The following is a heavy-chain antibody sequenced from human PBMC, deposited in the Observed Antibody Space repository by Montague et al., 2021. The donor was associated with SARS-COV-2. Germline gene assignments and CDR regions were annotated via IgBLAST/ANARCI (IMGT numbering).Heavy chain of an antibody. Sequence: SETLSLTCDISGASVKDFHWTWVRESPATGLEWIGDVRAAGVTNYNPSLGSRVAIFMDTSRAQFSLNLSSVTAADTAVYYCAKVAGSHDTFDIWGRGTMVTVSS. D-gene: IGHD6-19*01. CDR3: AKVAGSHDTFDI. CDR1: GASVKDFH. J-gene: IGHJ3*02. CDR2: VRAAGVT. V-gene: IGHV4-4*08.